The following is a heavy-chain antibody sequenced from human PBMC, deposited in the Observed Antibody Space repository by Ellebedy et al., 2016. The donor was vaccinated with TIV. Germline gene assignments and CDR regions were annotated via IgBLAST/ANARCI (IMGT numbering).Heavy chain of an antibody. CDR3: ARGGGTAVAGLDL. Sequence: ASVKVSCKGSGYSFTSYAINWVRQAPGQGLEWMGWIDTNNGNPTYAPAFTGRFVFSLDTSGTTAYIQISSLKAEDTAIYYCARGGGTAVAGLDLWGQGALVTVSS. J-gene: IGHJ5*02. CDR1: GYSFTSYA. CDR2: IDTNNGNP. D-gene: IGHD6-19*01. V-gene: IGHV7-4-1*02.